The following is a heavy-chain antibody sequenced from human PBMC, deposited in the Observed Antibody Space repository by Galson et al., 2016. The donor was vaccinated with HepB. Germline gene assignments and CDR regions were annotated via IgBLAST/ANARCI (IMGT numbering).Heavy chain of an antibody. CDR2: INPSGGSP. CDR3: ARGGLTRWPHRPGGFDI. V-gene: IGHV1-46*01. CDR1: GYTFSSYY. J-gene: IGHJ3*02. D-gene: IGHD4-23*01. Sequence: SVKVSCKASGYTFSSYYMHWVRQAPGQGPEWMGIINPSGGSPSYAQKFQGRVTMIRDTSTSTVYMELSSLRSEDTAVDYCARGGLTRWPHRPGGFDIWGQGSRVTVSS.